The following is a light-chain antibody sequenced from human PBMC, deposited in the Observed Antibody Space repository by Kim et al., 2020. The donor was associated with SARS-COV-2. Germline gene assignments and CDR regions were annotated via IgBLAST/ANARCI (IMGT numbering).Light chain of an antibody. CDR1: KGINNF. V-gene: IGKV1-27*01. Sequence: ASVGDRVTITCRASKGINNFLAWYQQKPGKVPTLLIYAASTLQSGVPSRFSGSGSGTDFTLTISNLQPEDVATYYCQKYNSALFTFGPGTKVDIK. J-gene: IGKJ3*01. CDR3: QKYNSALFT. CDR2: AAS.